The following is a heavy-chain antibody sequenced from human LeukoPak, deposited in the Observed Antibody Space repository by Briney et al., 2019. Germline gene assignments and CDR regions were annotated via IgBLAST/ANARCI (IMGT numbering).Heavy chain of an antibody. V-gene: IGHV1-69*04. D-gene: IGHD2-15*01. Sequence: SVTVSCKAFGGTFSSYAISWVRQEPGQGLEWMGRIIPIFGIANYGQKFQGRVAITADTSTSTAYMELSSLRSEDTAVYYCATYPGYCSGGSCYFDYWGQGTLVTVSS. CDR3: ATYPGYCSGGSCYFDY. J-gene: IGHJ4*02. CDR1: GGTFSSYA. CDR2: IIPIFGIA.